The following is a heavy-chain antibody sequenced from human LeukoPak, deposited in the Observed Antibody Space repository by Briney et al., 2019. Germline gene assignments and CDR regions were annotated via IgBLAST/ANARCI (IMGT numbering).Heavy chain of an antibody. D-gene: IGHD1-26*01. CDR3: ARVSLIVGATTDY. Sequence: SETLSLTCTVSGGSISSSSYYWGWIRQPPGKGLEWIGSIYYSGSTYYNPSLKSRVTISVDTSKNQFSLKLSSVTAADTAVYYCARVSLIVGATTDYWGQGTLVTVSS. V-gene: IGHV4-39*07. CDR1: GGSISSSSYY. CDR2: IYYSGST. J-gene: IGHJ4*02.